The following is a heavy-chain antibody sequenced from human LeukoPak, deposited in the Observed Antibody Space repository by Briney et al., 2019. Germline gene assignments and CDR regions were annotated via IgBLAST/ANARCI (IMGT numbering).Heavy chain of an antibody. D-gene: IGHD2-8*02. CDR3: ARGYCTGVSCSGAWFDP. Sequence: ASVTVSCKASGFTFTAYHIHWVRQPPGQGLEWMGWINPNSGGTNYAQKFQGRVTMTRDTSISTAYIELNRLRSDDTAVYYCARGYCTGVSCSGAWFDPWGRGTLVTVFS. J-gene: IGHJ5*02. CDR1: GFTFTAYH. V-gene: IGHV1-2*02. CDR2: INPNSGGT.